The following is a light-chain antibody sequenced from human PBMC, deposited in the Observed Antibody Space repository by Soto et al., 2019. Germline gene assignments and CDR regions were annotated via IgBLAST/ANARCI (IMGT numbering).Light chain of an antibody. J-gene: IGKJ1*01. CDR1: LTVGDS. Sequence: DIRMTQSPSSLSASVGDRVTITCRASLTVGDSLSWFQQKVGKPPTLLIYGASALQSGVPARFSGSGSGTDFPLTINNTQREDFATYYCQQTYNLPRTFGKGTKVDIK. V-gene: IGKV1-39*01. CDR2: GAS. CDR3: QQTYNLPRT.